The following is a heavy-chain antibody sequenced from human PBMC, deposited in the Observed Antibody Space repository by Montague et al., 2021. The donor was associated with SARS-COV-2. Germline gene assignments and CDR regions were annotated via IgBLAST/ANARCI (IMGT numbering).Heavy chain of an antibody. Sequence: SLRLSCAASGFRFSYYAMHWVRQAPGKGLEWVAVPWSGGNTKYYVDSVEGRFTVSRDDSQNTLFLQMTRLRADDTAIYFFLKEVRPASMGVWGRGTTVTVSS. CDR1: GFRFSYYA. D-gene: IGHD3-10*01. J-gene: IGHJ6*02. V-gene: IGHV3-33*06. CDR2: PWSGGNTK. CDR3: LKEVRPASMGV.